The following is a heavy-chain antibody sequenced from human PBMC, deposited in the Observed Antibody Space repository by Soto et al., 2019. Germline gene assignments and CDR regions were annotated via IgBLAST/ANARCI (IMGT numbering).Heavy chain of an antibody. CDR1: GYSFTHYL. CDR3: GRLGGTAGGDGRDV. CDR2: IYLGDSDT. J-gene: IGHJ6*02. V-gene: IGHV5-51*01. Sequence: GESLKLSCTGSGYSFTHYLIGWVRQMPGKGLEWMGNIYLGDSDTRYSPSFQGQVTISADKSISTAYLQWSSLKASDTAMYYWGRLGGTAGGDGRDVWGQGTTVTVPS. D-gene: IGHD6-13*01.